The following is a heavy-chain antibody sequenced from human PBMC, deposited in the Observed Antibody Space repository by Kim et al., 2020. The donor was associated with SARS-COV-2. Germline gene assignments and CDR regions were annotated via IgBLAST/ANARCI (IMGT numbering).Heavy chain of an antibody. D-gene: IGHD2-8*01. Sequence: SETLSLTCAVSGGSISSSNWWSWVRQPPGKGLEWIGEIYHSGSTNYNPSLKSRVTISVDKSKNQFSLKLSSVTAADTAVYYCARFRENQDIVLMVYAVARYYYYGMDVWGQGTTVTVSS. J-gene: IGHJ6*02. CDR1: GGSISSSNW. CDR2: IYHSGST. V-gene: IGHV4-4*02. CDR3: ARFRENQDIVLMVYAVARYYYYGMDV.